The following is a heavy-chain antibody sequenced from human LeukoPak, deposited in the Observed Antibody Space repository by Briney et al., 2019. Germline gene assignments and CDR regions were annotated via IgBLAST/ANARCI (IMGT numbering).Heavy chain of an antibody. V-gene: IGHV3-48*01. J-gene: IGHJ4*02. D-gene: IGHD1-26*01. CDR1: GFTFSSYS. CDR3: ARVWDSSGSYSSGY. Sequence: SGGSLRLSCAASGFTFSSYSMNWVRKPPVKGLECVSYISSSSSTIYYADSVKGRFTISRDNAKNSLYLQMNSLRAEDTAVYYCARVWDSSGSYSSGYWGQGTLVTVSS. CDR2: ISSSSSTI.